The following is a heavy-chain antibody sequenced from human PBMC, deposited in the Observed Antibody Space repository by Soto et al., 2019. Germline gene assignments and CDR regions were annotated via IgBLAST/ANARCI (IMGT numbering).Heavy chain of an antibody. Sequence: QVQLVQSGAEVKKPGSSVKVSCKASTDTFTGYTVTWVRQAPGQGLEWVGRDIPILGASNFAQKFQGRVTISADKSADTAYMVLTGLTSEDTAVYYCARSRGSYYTNFDSWGQGTLVTVSS. J-gene: IGHJ4*02. CDR1: TDTFTGYT. CDR3: ARSRGSYYTNFDS. D-gene: IGHD3-10*01. CDR2: DIPILGAS. V-gene: IGHV1-69*08.